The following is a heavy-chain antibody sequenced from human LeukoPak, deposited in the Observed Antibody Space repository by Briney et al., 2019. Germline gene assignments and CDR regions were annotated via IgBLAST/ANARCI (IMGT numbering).Heavy chain of an antibody. CDR3: ARAVRRGYSPENDY. CDR1: GFTFSSYS. V-gene: IGHV3-48*01. J-gene: IGHJ4*02. Sequence: PGGSLRLSCAASGFTFSSYSMNWVRQAPGKGLEWVSYISSSSSTIYYADPVKGRFTISRDNAKNSLYLQMNSLRAEDTAVYYCARAVRRGYSPENDYWGQGTLVTVSS. D-gene: IGHD5-18*01. CDR2: ISSSSSTI.